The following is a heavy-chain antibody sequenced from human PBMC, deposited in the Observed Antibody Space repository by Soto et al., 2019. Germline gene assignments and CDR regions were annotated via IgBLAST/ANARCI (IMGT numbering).Heavy chain of an antibody. CDR2: IIPILGIA. CDR3: ARADCSGGSCYLWSRYWFDP. Sequence: SVKVSCKASGGTFSSYTISWVRQAPGQGLEWMGRIIPILGIANYAQKFQGRVTITADKSTSTAYMELSSLRSEDTAVYYCARADCSGGSCYLWSRYWFDPWGQGTLVTVSS. V-gene: IGHV1-69*02. J-gene: IGHJ5*02. D-gene: IGHD2-15*01. CDR1: GGTFSSYT.